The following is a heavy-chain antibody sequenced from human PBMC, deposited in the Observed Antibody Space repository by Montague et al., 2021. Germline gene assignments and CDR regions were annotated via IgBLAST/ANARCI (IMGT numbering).Heavy chain of an antibody. V-gene: IGHV2-70*01. Sequence: PALVKPTQTLTLTCSLSGFSLSSTGTCVSCIRQPPGKALEWLALIVRAAQKYYPNSLAARLTISRDTSPNQVALRMTYLDPVDTATYFCARINEELGSENGQWLDFDYWGQGILVTVSS. D-gene: IGHD6-19*01. CDR2: IVRAAQK. CDR3: ARINEELGSENGQWLDFDY. J-gene: IGHJ4*02. CDR1: GFSLSSTGTC.